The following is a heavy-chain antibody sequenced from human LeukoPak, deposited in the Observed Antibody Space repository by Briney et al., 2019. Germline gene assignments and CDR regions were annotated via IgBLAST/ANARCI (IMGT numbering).Heavy chain of an antibody. J-gene: IGHJ5*02. D-gene: IGHD1-26*01. CDR3: ARLADTTS. CDR1: GYTFTDYW. V-gene: IGHV5-51*01. CDR2: IFPGDSDT. Sequence: GESLKISCKGSGYTFTDYWIAWVRQMPGKGLAWMGIIFPGDSDTRYSPSFQGQVTISADKSTTTPYLQWGSLTASDTALYFCARLADTTSWGQGTLVTVSS.